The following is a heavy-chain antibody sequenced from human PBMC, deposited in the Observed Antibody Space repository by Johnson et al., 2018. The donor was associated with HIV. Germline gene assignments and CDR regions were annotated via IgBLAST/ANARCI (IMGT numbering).Heavy chain of an antibody. V-gene: IGHV3-NL1*01. CDR2: ISGSGGST. J-gene: IGHJ3*02. Sequence: QMQLVESGGGVVQRGGSLRLSCVASGFTFSSYGMHWVRQAPGKGLEWVSAISGSGGSTYYADSVKGRFTISRDNSKNTLYLQINSLRADDTAMYYCAKGTLTNDAFDIWGQGTMVTVSP. D-gene: IGHD3-3*01. CDR3: AKGTLTNDAFDI. CDR1: GFTFSSYG.